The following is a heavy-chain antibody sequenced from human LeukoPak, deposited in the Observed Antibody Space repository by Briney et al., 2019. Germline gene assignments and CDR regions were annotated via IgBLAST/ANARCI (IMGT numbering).Heavy chain of an antibody. D-gene: IGHD3-9*01. Sequence: SETLSLTCTVSGGSISSYYWSWIRQPPGKGLEWIGYIYYSGSTNYNPSLKSRVTISVDTSKNQFSLKLSSVTAADTAVYYCASTLDILTGYYPDYRGQGTLVTVSS. V-gene: IGHV4-59*01. J-gene: IGHJ4*02. CDR2: IYYSGST. CDR1: GGSISSYY. CDR3: ASTLDILTGYYPDY.